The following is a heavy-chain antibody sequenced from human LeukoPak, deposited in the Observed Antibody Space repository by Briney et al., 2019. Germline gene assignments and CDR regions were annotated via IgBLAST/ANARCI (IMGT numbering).Heavy chain of an antibody. D-gene: IGHD6-13*01. CDR3: AKEGTAQISTWYDY. CDR2: VSYEGKSQ. CDR1: GLTFSNYG. J-gene: IGHJ4*02. V-gene: IGHV3-30*18. Sequence: PGRSLRLSCATSGLTFSNYGMHWVRQAPGKGLEWVAVVSYEGKSQYYADSVRGRFTISRDNSKNTLYLQMNSLRGEDAAVYYCAKEGTAQISTWYDYWGQGTLVTVSS.